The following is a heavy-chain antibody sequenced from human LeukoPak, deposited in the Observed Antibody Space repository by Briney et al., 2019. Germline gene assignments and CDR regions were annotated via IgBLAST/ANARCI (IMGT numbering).Heavy chain of an antibody. Sequence: PGRSLRLSCAASGFTFDDYAMHWVRQAPGKGLEWVSRISWNSGSLGYADSVKGRFTISRDNSKNTLYLQMNSLRAEDTVVYYCAKDNTAMARELYFDYWGQGTLVTVSS. D-gene: IGHD5-18*01. J-gene: IGHJ4*02. V-gene: IGHV3-9*01. CDR3: AKDNTAMARELYFDY. CDR2: ISWNSGSL. CDR1: GFTFDDYA.